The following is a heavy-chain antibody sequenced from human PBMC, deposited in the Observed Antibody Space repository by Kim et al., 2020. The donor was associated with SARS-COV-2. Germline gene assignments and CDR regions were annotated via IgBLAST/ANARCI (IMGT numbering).Heavy chain of an antibody. J-gene: IGHJ5*02. CDR2: IYYTGYT. CDR1: GGSTNGYY. D-gene: IGHD3-16*01. Sequence: SETLSLTCTVSGGSTNGYYWRWIRQPPGKGLEWIGYIYYTGYTNSNPSLKSRVTISVDTSKNQLSLKLTSVTAADTAVYYCARDFKYLGKTGAVVDP. CDR3: ARDFKYLGKTGAVVDP. V-gene: IGHV4-59*12.